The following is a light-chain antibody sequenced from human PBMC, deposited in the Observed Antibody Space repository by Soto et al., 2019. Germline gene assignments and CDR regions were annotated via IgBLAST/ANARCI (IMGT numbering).Light chain of an antibody. CDR3: QQSYSTPFT. CDR1: QSISSY. J-gene: IGKJ3*01. CDR2: AAS. Sequence: DIQMTQSASSLSASVGDRVTITCRASQSISSYLNWYQQKPGKASKLLIYAASSLQSGVPSRFSGSGSGTDFTLTISSLQPEDFATYYCQQSYSTPFTFGPGTKVDIK. V-gene: IGKV1-39*01.